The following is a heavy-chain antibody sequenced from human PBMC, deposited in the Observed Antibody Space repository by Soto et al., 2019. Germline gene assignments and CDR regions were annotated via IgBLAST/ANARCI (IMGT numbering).Heavy chain of an antibody. CDR1: GFTLSNFP. J-gene: IGHJ4*02. Sequence: VRLLESGGALVQPGGSQRLSCVSSGFTLSNFPISWVRQAPGRGLEWVSSITSDGGGTYYGDSVRGRFAVSRDNSKKTLYLPMNSLRADDSAIYYCTRLTVSGSDCWGQGTLVTVSS. V-gene: IGHV3-23*01. CDR3: TRLTVSGSDC. CDR2: ITSDGGGT. D-gene: IGHD3-10*01.